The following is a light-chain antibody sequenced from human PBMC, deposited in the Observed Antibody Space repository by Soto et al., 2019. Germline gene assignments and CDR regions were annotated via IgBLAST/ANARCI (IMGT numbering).Light chain of an antibody. J-gene: IGLJ1*01. CDR3: SSYPSGTTPCV. CDR2: EVS. V-gene: IGLV2-18*02. CDR1: SSDFGSYNR. Sequence: QSALTQPPSVSGSPGQSVTISCTGTSSDFGSYNRVSWYQQTPGTAPKLMIYEVSNRPSGVPDRFSGSKSGNTASLTISGLQAEDEADYYYSSYPSGTTPCVFGTGTKLTVL.